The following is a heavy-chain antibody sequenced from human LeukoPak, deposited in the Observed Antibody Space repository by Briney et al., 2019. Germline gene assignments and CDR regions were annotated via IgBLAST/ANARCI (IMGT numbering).Heavy chain of an antibody. Sequence: GRSLRLFCAASGFSFADATMHWVRQVPGKGLEYVSGINWNSGTMGYADSVKGRFTVSRDNARNSLYLQMNSLKTEDTALYYCAKDPYMDVWGKGTTVTVSS. J-gene: IGHJ6*03. CDR1: GFSFADAT. CDR2: INWNSGTM. V-gene: IGHV3-9*01. CDR3: AKDPYMDV.